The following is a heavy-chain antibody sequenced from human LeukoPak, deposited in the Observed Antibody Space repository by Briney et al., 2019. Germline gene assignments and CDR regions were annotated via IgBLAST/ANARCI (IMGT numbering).Heavy chain of an antibody. CDR3: AREERGEWFQESPYQH. CDR1: GYTFTSYY. CDR2: INPSGGST. D-gene: IGHD3-3*01. Sequence: ASVKVSCKASGYTFTSYYMHWVRQAPGQGLEWVGIINPSGGSTSYAQKFQGRVTMTRDTSTSTVYMELSSLRSEDTAVYYCAREERGEWFQESPYQHWGQGTLVTVSS. V-gene: IGHV1-46*03. J-gene: IGHJ1*01.